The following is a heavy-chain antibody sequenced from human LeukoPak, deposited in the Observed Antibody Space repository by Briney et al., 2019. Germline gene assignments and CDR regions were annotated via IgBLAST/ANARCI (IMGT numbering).Heavy chain of an antibody. CDR2: INPNSGGT. CDR1: GYTFTGYY. D-gene: IGHD5-18*01. CDR3: ARGTGQYTYGYRGAFHT. V-gene: IGHV1-2*02. J-gene: IGHJ3*02. Sequence: ASVKVSCKASGYTFTGYYMYWVRQAPGQGLEWMGWINPNSGGTNYAQKFQGRVTMTRDTSISTAYMELSRLRSDDTAVYYCARGTGQYTYGYRGAFHTWGQGTMVIVSS.